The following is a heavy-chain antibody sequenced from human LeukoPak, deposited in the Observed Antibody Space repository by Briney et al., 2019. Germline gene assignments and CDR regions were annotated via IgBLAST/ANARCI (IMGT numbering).Heavy chain of an antibody. CDR3: ARDRYSGSYPLDY. D-gene: IGHD1-26*01. V-gene: IGHV1-69*01. Sequence: GASVKVSCKVSGGTFSSFAIRWVRQAPGQGLEWVGWIIPIFGTANYTQELEGRVTITAHEYTSTAYMELSRLRPEDTAVYYCARDRYSGSYPLDYWGQGTLVTVSS. CDR1: GGTFSSFA. CDR2: IIPIFGTA. J-gene: IGHJ4*02.